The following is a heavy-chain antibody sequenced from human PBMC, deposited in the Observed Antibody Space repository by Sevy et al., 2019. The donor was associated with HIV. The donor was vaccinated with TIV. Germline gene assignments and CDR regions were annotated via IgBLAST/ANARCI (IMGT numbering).Heavy chain of an antibody. Sequence: ASVKVSCKASGGTFSSYAISWVRQAPGQGLEWMGGIIPIFGTANYAQKFQGRVTLTADESTSTAYMELSSLRSEDTAVYYCASRSSNFGVVIPLDYYYYYGMDVWGQGTTVTVSS. V-gene: IGHV1-69*13. CDR1: GGTFSSYA. CDR2: IIPIFGTA. D-gene: IGHD3-3*01. J-gene: IGHJ6*02. CDR3: ASRSSNFGVVIPLDYYYYYGMDV.